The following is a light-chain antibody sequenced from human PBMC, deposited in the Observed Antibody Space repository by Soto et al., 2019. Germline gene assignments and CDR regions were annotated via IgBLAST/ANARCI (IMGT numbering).Light chain of an antibody. CDR3: QQYINWRPLT. Sequence: EIVMTQSPATLSLSPGERATLSCRASQSVSNYLAWYQQKPGQAPRLLIYDTSIRASGVPARFSGSGSGTEFTLTISSLQSEDFAVYYCQQYINWRPLTFGGGTKVDIK. CDR2: DTS. CDR1: QSVSNY. J-gene: IGKJ4*01. V-gene: IGKV3-15*01.